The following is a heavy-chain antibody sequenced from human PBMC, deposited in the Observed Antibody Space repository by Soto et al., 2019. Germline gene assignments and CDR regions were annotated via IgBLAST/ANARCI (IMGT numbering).Heavy chain of an antibody. J-gene: IGHJ4*02. CDR1: GGIFSSNA. CDR3: ATGGRGSSSAPRFDFEY. CDR2: ILPIFDTT. V-gene: IGHV1-69*01. Sequence: QVQLVQSGAEVKKPGSSVKVSCQASGGIFSSNAISWVRQAPGQGLEWMGGILPIFDTTHYAQKFQGRVTITADESTSTAYMELSSLKSEDTALYYCATGGRGSSSAPRFDFEYWGQGTLVTVSS. D-gene: IGHD5-18*01.